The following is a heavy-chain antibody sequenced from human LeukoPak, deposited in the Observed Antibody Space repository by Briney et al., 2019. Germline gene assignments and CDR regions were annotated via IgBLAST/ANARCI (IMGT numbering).Heavy chain of an antibody. Sequence: GGSLRLSCVAPGFAFSNYWMSWVRQAPGKGLVCVSRIGADGSSTNYADSVKGRFTISRDNAKNTLFLHMNSLRVEDTALYFCARAYGGSYFDYWGQGSLVTVSS. CDR1: GFAFSNYW. J-gene: IGHJ4*02. D-gene: IGHD1-26*01. V-gene: IGHV3-74*01. CDR2: IGADGSST. CDR3: ARAYGGSYFDY.